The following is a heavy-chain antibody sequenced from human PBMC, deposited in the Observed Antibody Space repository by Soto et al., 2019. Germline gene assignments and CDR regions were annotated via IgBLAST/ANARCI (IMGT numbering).Heavy chain of an antibody. J-gene: IGHJ4*02. CDR1: GYTFTGYY. V-gene: IGHV1-2*04. D-gene: IGHD3-10*01. CDR3: SRDARGDEAPMDY. CDR2: INPNSGGT. Sequence: QVQLVQSGAEVKKPGASVKVSCKASGYTFTGYYMHWVRQAPGQGLEWMGWINPNSGGTNYAQKFQGWFTMTRDTSISTAYMELSRLRSDDTAVYYCSRDARGDEAPMDYWGQGTLVTVSS.